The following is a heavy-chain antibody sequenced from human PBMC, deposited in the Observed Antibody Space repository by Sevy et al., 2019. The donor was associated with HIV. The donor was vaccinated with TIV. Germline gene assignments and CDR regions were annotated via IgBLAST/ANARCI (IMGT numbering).Heavy chain of an antibody. CDR1: GFTFSSHW. CDR3: ARDTGGIGMDV. J-gene: IGHJ6*02. Sequence: GGSLRLSCAASGFTFSSHWMSWVRQAPGKGLEWVANITQDGSDKYYVDSVKGRFTISRDNAKNSLSLQMNSLTAEDTAVYYCARDTGGIGMDVWGQGTTVTVSS. D-gene: IGHD6-13*01. V-gene: IGHV3-7*01. CDR2: ITQDGSDK.